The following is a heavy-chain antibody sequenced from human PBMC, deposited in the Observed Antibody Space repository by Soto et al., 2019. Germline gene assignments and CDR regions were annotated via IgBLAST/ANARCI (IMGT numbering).Heavy chain of an antibody. D-gene: IGHD2-21*01. CDR2: IIHNRCIA. CDR1: GGTFSSYT. CDR3: SCGGKDCFDP. V-gene: IGHV1-69*02. J-gene: IGHJ5*02. Sequence: QVQLVQSGAEVKKPGSSVKVSCKASGGTFSSYTISWVRQAPGQGLEWMGRIIHNRCIANYAQKFQGRVTNTADNTTIQAYMDLSTQSSEESALYYESCGGKDCFDPWGEGTTVTVSS.